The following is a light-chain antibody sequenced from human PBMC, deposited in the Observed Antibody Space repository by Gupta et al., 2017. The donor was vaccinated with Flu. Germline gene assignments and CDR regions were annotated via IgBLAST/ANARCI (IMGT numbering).Light chain of an antibody. J-gene: IGKJ2*03. Sequence: EIVITQSPGSLSVSPGDRVTLSCRAGHDVGTNLAWYQQRPGQAPTLLIYAHSRRPTGIPARLSSSGSGAKFFLTISNLQAEDVAANHCQQYRGVPAFSFGQGTRLEIK. CDR3: QQYRGVPAFS. V-gene: IGKV3D-15*01. CDR2: AHS. CDR1: HDVGTN.